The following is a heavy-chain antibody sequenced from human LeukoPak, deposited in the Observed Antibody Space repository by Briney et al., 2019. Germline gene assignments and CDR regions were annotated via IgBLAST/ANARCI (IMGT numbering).Heavy chain of an antibody. Sequence: GGSLRLSCAASGFTFSSYAMHWVRQAPGKGLEWVAVISYDGSNKYYADSVKGRFTISRDNSKNTLYLQMNSLRAEDTAVYYCARANGDYGEVAFDIWGQGTMVTVYS. J-gene: IGHJ3*02. CDR3: ARANGDYGEVAFDI. D-gene: IGHD4-17*01. CDR1: GFTFSSYA. CDR2: ISYDGSNK. V-gene: IGHV3-30*04.